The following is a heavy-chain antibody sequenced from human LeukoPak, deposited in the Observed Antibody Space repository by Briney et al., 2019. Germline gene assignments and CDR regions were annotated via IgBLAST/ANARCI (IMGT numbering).Heavy chain of an antibody. CDR2: IYHSGSI. D-gene: IGHD6-13*01. Sequence: SETLSLTCTVSGGSISSSHWWSWVRQPPGKGPEWIGEIYHSGSINYNPSLKSRVTISIDKSKNQFSLKLSSVTAADTAVYYCASLYGSSWPPFDYWGQGTLVTVSS. CDR3: ASLYGSSWPPFDY. CDR1: GGSISSSHW. J-gene: IGHJ4*02. V-gene: IGHV4-4*02.